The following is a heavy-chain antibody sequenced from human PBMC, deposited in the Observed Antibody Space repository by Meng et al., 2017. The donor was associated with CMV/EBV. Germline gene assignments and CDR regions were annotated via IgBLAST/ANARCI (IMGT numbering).Heavy chain of an antibody. CDR2: ISYDGSNK. CDR1: GFTFSSYA. V-gene: IGHV3-30*04. D-gene: IGHD6-13*01. Sequence: GGSLRLSCAASGFTFSSYAMHWVRQAPGKGLEWVAVISYDGSNKYYADSVKGRFTISRDNAKNSLYLQMNSLRAEDTAVYYCARGDWQQLDAFDIWGQGTMVTVSS. CDR3: ARGDWQQLDAFDI. J-gene: IGHJ3*02.